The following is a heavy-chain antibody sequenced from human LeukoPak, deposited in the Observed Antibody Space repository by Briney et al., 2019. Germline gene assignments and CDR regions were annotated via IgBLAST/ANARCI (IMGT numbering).Heavy chain of an antibody. Sequence: QPGGSLRLSCAAFGFTFSSYGMHWVRQAPGKGLEWVAFIRYDGRNKYYGDPVKGRFSISRDNSKNTLYLQMNSLRAEDTAVYYCARALYRQHIVVVNAKNYWYFDLWGRGTLVTVSS. CDR3: ARALYRQHIVVVNAKNYWYFDL. CDR1: GFTFSSYG. J-gene: IGHJ2*01. CDR2: IRYDGRNK. V-gene: IGHV3-30*02. D-gene: IGHD2-21*01.